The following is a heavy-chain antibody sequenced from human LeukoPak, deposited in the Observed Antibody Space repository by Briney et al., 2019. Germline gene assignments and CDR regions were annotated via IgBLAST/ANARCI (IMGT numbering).Heavy chain of an antibody. D-gene: IGHD5-24*01. Sequence: GGSLRLSCAASGFTFSSYGMHWVRQAPGKGLEWVAFIRYDGSNKYYADSVKGRFTISRDNSKNTLYLQMNSLRAEDTAVYYCAKERDAGRLQSTLSWGQGTLVTVSS. CDR2: IRYDGSNK. J-gene: IGHJ4*02. V-gene: IGHV3-30*02. CDR3: AKERDAGRLQSTLS. CDR1: GFTFSSYG.